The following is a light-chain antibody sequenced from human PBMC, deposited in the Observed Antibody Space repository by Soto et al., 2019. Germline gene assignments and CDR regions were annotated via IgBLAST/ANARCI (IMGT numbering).Light chain of an antibody. Sequence: EIVMTQSPATLSVSPGERATLSCRASQSVSSNLAWYQQKPGQAPRLLIYGASNRATGIPARFSGSGSETEFTLTISSLQSEDFAVYYCQQYNYWPWTFGQGTKVEIK. V-gene: IGKV3-15*01. CDR3: QQYNYWPWT. CDR1: QSVSSN. J-gene: IGKJ1*01. CDR2: GAS.